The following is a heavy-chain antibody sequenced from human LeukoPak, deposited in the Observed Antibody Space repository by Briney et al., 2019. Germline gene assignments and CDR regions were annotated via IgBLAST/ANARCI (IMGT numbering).Heavy chain of an antibody. Sequence: GGSLRLSCAASGFAFSRFWMHWVRQAPGKGLVWVSRINSDGSSTSYADSVKGRFTISRDNSKNTLYLQMNSLRAEDTAIYYCARDERLLSFLKWGQGTLVTVSS. CDR1: GFAFSRFW. V-gene: IGHV3-74*01. J-gene: IGHJ4*02. CDR2: INSDGSST. CDR3: ARDERLLSFLK. D-gene: IGHD3-3*01.